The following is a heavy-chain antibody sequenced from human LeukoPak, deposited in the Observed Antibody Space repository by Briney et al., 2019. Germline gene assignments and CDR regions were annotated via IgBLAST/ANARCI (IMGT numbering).Heavy chain of an antibody. CDR3: ARHYISGYFFDY. CDR2: VSYSGST. Sequence: SYTLSLTCRVSGGSISSYNWSWIRQPPRKGLEWIGSVSYSGSTTYTPSLKSRVHISVDTSKNQFCLKLSSVTAADTAVYYCARHYISGYFFDYWGQGTLVTVSS. J-gene: IGHJ4*02. CDR1: GGSISSYN. D-gene: IGHD1-14*01. V-gene: IGHV4-59*08.